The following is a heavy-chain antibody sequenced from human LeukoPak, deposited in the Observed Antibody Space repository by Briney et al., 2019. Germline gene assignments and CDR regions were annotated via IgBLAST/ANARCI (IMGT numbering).Heavy chain of an antibody. CDR3: AKDYSSSGLGYFDY. CDR1: GFTFDDYA. J-gene: IGHJ4*02. Sequence: GGSLRLSCVASGFTFDDYAMHWVRQAPGKGLEWVSGINWNSGNIDYADSVKGRFTISRDNAKNSLYLQMNSLRAEDMASYYCAKDYSSSGLGYFDYWGQGTLVTVSS. CDR2: INWNSGNI. D-gene: IGHD6-6*01. V-gene: IGHV3-9*03.